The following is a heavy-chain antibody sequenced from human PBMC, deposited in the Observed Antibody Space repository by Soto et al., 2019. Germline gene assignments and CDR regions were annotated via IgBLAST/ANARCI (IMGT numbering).Heavy chain of an antibody. J-gene: IGHJ6*02. CDR1: GGTFSSYA. D-gene: IGHD3-22*01. V-gene: IGHV1-69*13. Sequence: ASVKVSCKASGGTFSSYAISWVRQAPGQGLEWMGGIIPIFGTANYAQKFQGRVTITADESTSTAYMELSSLRSEDTAVYYCARGPGDSSGYSPSYYGMDVWGQGTTVTVSS. CDR2: IIPIFGTA. CDR3: ARGPGDSSGYSPSYYGMDV.